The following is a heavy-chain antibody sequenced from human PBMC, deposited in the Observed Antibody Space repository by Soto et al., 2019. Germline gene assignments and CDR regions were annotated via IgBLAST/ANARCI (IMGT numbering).Heavy chain of an antibody. CDR3: ARVSDSSGYYYGYGMDV. Sequence: SVKVSCKASGGTVSSYAISWVRQAPGQGLEWMGGIIPIFGTANYAQKFQGRVTITADESTSTAYMELSSLRSEDTAVYYCARVSDSSGYYYGYGMDVWGQGTTVTVSS. CDR2: IIPIFGTA. CDR1: GGTVSSYA. V-gene: IGHV1-69*13. J-gene: IGHJ6*02. D-gene: IGHD3-22*01.